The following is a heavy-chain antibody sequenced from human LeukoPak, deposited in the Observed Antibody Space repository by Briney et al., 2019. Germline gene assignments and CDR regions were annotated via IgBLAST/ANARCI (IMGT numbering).Heavy chain of an antibody. CDR2: IYYSGST. V-gene: IGHV4-59*01. CDR1: GGSISSYY. J-gene: IGHJ4*02. Sequence: SETLSLTCTVSGGSISSYYWSWIRQPPGKGLEWIGYIYYSGSTNYNPSLKSRVTIPVDTSKNQLSLKLSSVTAADTAVYYCARDALTGAFDYWGQGTLVTVSS. CDR3: ARDALTGAFDY. D-gene: IGHD1-20*01.